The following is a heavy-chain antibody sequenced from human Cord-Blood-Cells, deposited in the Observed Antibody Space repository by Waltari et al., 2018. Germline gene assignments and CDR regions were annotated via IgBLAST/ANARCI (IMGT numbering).Heavy chain of an antibody. D-gene: IGHD3-22*01. CDR3: ARTLYDSSGYYSDAFDI. CDR2: INHSGST. CDR1: GGSFSGYY. J-gene: IGHJ3*02. Sequence: QVQLQQWGAGLLKPSETLSLTCAVYGGSFSGYYWSWIRQPPGKGLEWIGEINHSGSTNYNPSLKSRVTISVDTSKNQFSLKLSSVTAADTAVYYCARTLYDSSGYYSDAFDIWGQG. V-gene: IGHV4-34*01.